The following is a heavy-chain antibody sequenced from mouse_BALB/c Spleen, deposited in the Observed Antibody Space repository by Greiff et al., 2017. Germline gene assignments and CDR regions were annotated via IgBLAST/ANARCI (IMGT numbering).Heavy chain of an antibody. V-gene: IGHV14-1*02. J-gene: IGHJ2*01. CDR2: IDPENGNT. CDR3: AIYYGNFFDY. Sequence: VQLQESGAELVRPGALVKLSCKASGFNIKDYYMHWVKQRPEQGLEWIGWIDPENGNTIYDPKFQGKASITADTSSNTAYLQLSSLTSEDTAVYYCAIYYGNFFDYWGQGTTLTVSS. D-gene: IGHD2-1*01. CDR1: GFNIKDYY.